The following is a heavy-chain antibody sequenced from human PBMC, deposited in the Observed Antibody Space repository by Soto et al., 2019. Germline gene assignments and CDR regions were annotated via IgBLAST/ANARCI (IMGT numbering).Heavy chain of an antibody. CDR3: AREAV. CDR2: IKQDGSEQ. J-gene: IGHJ6*02. V-gene: IGHV3-7*05. Sequence: GGSLRLSCAASGFTFSGYWMSWVRQAPGKGLEWVANIKQDGSEQFYVDSVKGRFTISRDNAKNSLCLQMNSLRAEDTAVYYCAREAVWGQGTTVTVSS. CDR1: GFTFSGYW.